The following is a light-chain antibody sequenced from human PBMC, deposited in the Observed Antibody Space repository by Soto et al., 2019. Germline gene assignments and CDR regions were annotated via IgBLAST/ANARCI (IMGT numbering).Light chain of an antibody. CDR2: DVS. CDR1: SSDVGGYNY. CDR3: CSYGGSYLVV. J-gene: IGLJ2*01. V-gene: IGLV2-11*01. Sequence: QSALTQPRSVSGSPGQSVTISCTGTSSDVGGYNYVSWYQQHPGKAPKLMIYDVSKRPSGVPDRFSGSKSGNTASLTISGLQAEDEADYYCCSYGGSYLVVFGGGTQLTVL.